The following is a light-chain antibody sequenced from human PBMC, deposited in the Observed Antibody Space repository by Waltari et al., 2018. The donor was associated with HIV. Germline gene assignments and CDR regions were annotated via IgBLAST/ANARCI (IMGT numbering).Light chain of an antibody. Sequence: QSALTQPASVSGSPGQSITISCTGSTSDFGLYNFLSWYQHHPAGVPQVIISDVPSRPSWVSSRFSGSKSGNTASLTISWLQAEDEADYYCTSFTSNFTVMFGGGTKVTVL. CDR3: TSFTSNFTVM. CDR2: DVP. J-gene: IGLJ3*02. CDR1: TSDFGLYNF. V-gene: IGLV2-14*01.